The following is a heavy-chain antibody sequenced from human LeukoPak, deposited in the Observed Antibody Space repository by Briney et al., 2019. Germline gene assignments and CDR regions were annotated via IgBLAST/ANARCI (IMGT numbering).Heavy chain of an antibody. J-gene: IGHJ4*02. CDR1: GFPFIDYD. D-gene: IGHD6-19*01. Sequence: GGSLRLPCAASGFPFIDYDMTWLRQAPGKGLEWVASIGHDGGDKNYVDSVKGRFTISRDNAANSVHLQMSSLRVDDTAVYYCARKDFGSGWFLVGGQGPLVPV. V-gene: IGHV3-7*01. CDR2: IGHDGGDK. CDR3: ARKDFGSGWFLV.